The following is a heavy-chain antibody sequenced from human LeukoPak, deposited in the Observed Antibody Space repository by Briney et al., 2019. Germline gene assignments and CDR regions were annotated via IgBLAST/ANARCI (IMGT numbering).Heavy chain of an antibody. V-gene: IGHV5-51*01. CDR3: VGGARLVLFDY. CDR1: GYSFTSYW. CDR2: IYAGDSDT. J-gene: IGHJ4*02. D-gene: IGHD6-6*01. Sequence: GESLKISCKGSGYSFTSYWIGWVRQMPGKGLEWMGIIYAGDSDTRYSPSFQGQVTISVDKSISTAYLQWSSLKASDTAMYYCVGGARLVLFDYWGQGTLVTVSS.